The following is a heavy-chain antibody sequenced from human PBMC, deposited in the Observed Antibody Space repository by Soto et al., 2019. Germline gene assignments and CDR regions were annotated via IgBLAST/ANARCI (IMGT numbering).Heavy chain of an antibody. CDR3: ASHLIAAAGDYYYYMDV. J-gene: IGHJ6*03. Sequence: ASVKVSCKASGYTFTSYDINWVRLATGQGLEWMGWMNPNSGNTGYAQKFQGRVTMTRNTSISTAYMELSSLRSEDTAVYYCASHLIAAAGDYYYYMDVWGKGTTVTVSS. CDR1: GYTFTSYD. CDR2: MNPNSGNT. D-gene: IGHD6-13*01. V-gene: IGHV1-8*01.